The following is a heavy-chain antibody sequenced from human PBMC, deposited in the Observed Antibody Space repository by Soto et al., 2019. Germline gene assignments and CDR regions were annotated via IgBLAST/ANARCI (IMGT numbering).Heavy chain of an antibody. CDR1: GFTFSSYW. J-gene: IGHJ4*02. V-gene: IGHV3-74*01. Sequence: AGGSLRLSCAASGFTFSSYWMHWVRQAPGKGLVWVSRINSDGSSTSYADSVKGRFTISRDNAKNTLYLQMNSLRAEDTAVYYCARVGYSSGRVYFDYWGQGTLVTVSS. CDR3: ARVGYSSGRVYFDY. CDR2: INSDGSST. D-gene: IGHD6-19*01.